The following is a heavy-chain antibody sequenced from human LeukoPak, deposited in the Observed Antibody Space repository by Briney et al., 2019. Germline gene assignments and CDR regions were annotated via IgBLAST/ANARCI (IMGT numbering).Heavy chain of an antibody. D-gene: IGHD3-10*01. V-gene: IGHV5-51*01. J-gene: IGHJ4*02. CDR2: IYPGDSDT. Sequence: GESLKISCKGSGYSFTSYWIAWVRQMPGTGLEFMGIIYPGDSDTRYSPSFQGQVTISADKSISTAYLQWSSPKASDTAMYYCARGDYYGSGSYSYWGQGTLVTVSS. CDR1: GYSFTSYW. CDR3: ARGDYYGSGSYSY.